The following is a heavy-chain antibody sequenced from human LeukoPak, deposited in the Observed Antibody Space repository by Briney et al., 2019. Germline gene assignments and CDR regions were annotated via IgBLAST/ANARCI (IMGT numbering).Heavy chain of an antibody. V-gene: IGHV3-21*01. CDR3: ARDESGDNDAFDT. CDR2: ISGSSNYI. CDR1: GFTFSDYT. Sequence: GGSLRLSCAASGFTFSDYTMNWVRLAPGKGLEWVSSISGSSNYIYYADSVKGRFTISGGNAKNSLYLQMNSLRVEDTAVYYCARDESGDNDAFDTWGQGTMVTVSS. D-gene: IGHD2-21*01. J-gene: IGHJ3*02.